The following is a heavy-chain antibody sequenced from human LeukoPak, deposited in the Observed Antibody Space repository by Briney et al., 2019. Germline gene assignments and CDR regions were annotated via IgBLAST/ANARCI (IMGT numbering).Heavy chain of an antibody. CDR1: GGSISSSSYY. CDR2: IYTSGST. CDR3: ARARGIGYSSSWYVG. Sequence: SETLSLTCTVSGGSISSSSYYWGWIRQPAGKGLEWIGRIYTSGSTNYNPSLKSRVTISVDKSKNQFSLKLSSVTAADTAVYYCARARGIGYSSSWYVGWGQGTLVTVSS. J-gene: IGHJ4*02. D-gene: IGHD6-13*01. V-gene: IGHV4-61*02.